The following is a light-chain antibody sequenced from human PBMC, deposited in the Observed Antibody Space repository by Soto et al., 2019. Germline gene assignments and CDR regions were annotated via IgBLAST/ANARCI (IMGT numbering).Light chain of an antibody. CDR3: QQYESSPLT. V-gene: IGKV3-20*01. CDR1: QSVSSAL. CDR2: RAS. Sequence: EIVLTQSPDTLSLSPGERATLSCRASQSVSSALLAWYQQKPGQAPRLLIYRASTRATGNPDRFTGSGSGTDFTLTISRLEPEDFAVYYCQQYESSPLTFGGGTKVEIK. J-gene: IGKJ4*01.